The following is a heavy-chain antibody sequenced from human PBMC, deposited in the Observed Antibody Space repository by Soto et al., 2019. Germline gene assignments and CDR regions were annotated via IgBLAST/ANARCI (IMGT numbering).Heavy chain of an antibody. V-gene: IGHV2-5*02. J-gene: IGHJ2*01. D-gene: IGHD3-22*01. CDR3: AHSTPYDDSSAYYYGWYFDL. CDR2: IYWDDDK. Sequence: QITLKESGPTLVKPTQTLTLTCTFSGFSLTTSGVGVGWIRQPPGRALEWLALIYWDDDKRYSPSLESRLTITKDTSKNQVVITMTNIDPVDTATYYCAHSTPYDDSSAYYYGWYFDLWGRGTLVTVSS. CDR1: GFSLTTSGVG.